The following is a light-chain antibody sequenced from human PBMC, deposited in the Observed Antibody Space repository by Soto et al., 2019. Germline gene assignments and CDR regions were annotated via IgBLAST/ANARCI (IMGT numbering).Light chain of an antibody. J-gene: IGKJ5*01. Sequence: IQMTQSPSSLFASVGDRFTITCQATQDINIYLNWYQQKPGKAPNLLIYDAYNLEIGVPSRFSGSGSGTHFTFTISSLQTEDIGTYYCQQYDILPITFGRGTRLEIK. CDR1: QDINIY. CDR2: DAY. CDR3: QQYDILPIT. V-gene: IGKV1-33*01.